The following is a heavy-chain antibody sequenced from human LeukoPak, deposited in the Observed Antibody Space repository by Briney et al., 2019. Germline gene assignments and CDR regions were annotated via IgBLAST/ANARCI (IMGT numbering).Heavy chain of an antibody. CDR2: IYYSGST. J-gene: IGHJ3*02. CDR3: ARAPPLLLWFGELSAGAFDI. D-gene: IGHD3-10*01. Sequence: PSETLSLTCTVSGGSISSYYWSWIRQPPGKGLEWIGYIYYSGSTNYNPSLKSRVTISVDTSKNQFSLKLSSVTAAETAVYYCARAPPLLLWFGELSAGAFDIWGQGTMVTVSS. CDR1: GGSISSYY. V-gene: IGHV4-59*01.